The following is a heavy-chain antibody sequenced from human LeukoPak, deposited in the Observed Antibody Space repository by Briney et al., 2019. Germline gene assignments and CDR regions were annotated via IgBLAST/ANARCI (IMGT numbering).Heavy chain of an antibody. CDR3: ARIPPRNFDGHAPL. CDR2: ILYGGDT. Sequence: SETLSLTCTVSGGSISRSDYYWGWIRQPPGKGLEWIGSILYGGDTYYNPSLKSRVTVSVDTSKNQFFLKLNSVTAADTAVFYSARIPPRNFDGHAPLWGQGTLVTVSS. V-gene: IGHV4-39*01. CDR1: GGSISRSDYY. J-gene: IGHJ4*02. D-gene: IGHD3-9*01.